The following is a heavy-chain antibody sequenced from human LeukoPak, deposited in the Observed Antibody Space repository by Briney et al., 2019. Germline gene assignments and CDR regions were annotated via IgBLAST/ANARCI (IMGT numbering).Heavy chain of an antibody. V-gene: IGHV4-39*01. D-gene: IGHD3-10*01. CDR3: ARRGIYYGSGSYYKPSTPFDY. Sequence: PSETRSLTCTVSGGSISSSIYYWGWIRQPPGKGLEWIGSIYYSGSTYYNPSLKSRVTISVHTSKNQFSLKLSSLTAADTAVYYCARRGIYYGSGSYYKPSTPFDYWGQGTLVTVSS. CDR2: IYYSGST. J-gene: IGHJ4*02. CDR1: GGSISSSIYY.